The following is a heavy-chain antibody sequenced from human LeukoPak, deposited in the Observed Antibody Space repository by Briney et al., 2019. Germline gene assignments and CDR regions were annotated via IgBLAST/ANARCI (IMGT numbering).Heavy chain of an antibody. CDR3: ARTGYYNILTGYRRSGYFDY. Sequence: SETLSLTCTVSGDSITSSSYYWGWIRQPPGKGLEWIGSIYYSGSTYYTPSLKSRVTISVDTSKNQFSLRLSSVTAADTAIYYCARTGYYNILTGYRRSGYFDYWGQGNLVTVSS. CDR1: GDSITSSSYY. D-gene: IGHD3-9*01. J-gene: IGHJ4*02. CDR2: IYYSGST. V-gene: IGHV4-39*01.